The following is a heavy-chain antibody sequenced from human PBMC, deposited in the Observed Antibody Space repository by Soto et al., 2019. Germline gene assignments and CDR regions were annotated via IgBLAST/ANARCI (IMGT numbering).Heavy chain of an antibody. CDR2: IVVGSGNT. D-gene: IGHD6-13*01. CDR1: GFTFTSSA. J-gene: IGHJ6*02. Sequence: GASVKVSCKASGFTFTSSAVQWVRQARGQRIEWIGWIVVGSGNTNYAQKFQERVPLTRDMSTSTSYMELSSLRSEDTAVYYCAAEGTYRSSFTYYYYGMDVWGQGTTFTVSS. CDR3: AAEGTYRSSFTYYYYGMDV. V-gene: IGHV1-58*01.